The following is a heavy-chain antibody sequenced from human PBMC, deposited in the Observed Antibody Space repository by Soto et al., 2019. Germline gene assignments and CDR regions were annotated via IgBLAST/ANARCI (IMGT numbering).Heavy chain of an antibody. J-gene: IGHJ6*02. CDR3: ASGERGYYYYGMDG. CDR1: GGTFSSYA. V-gene: IGHV1-69*12. Sequence: QVQLVQSGAEVKKPGSSVKVSCTASGGTFSSYAISWVRQAPGQGREWMGGIIPIFGTANYAQKFQCRVTITADESTSTAYMELSSLRSEDTAVYYCASGERGYYYYGMDGWGQGTTVTVSS. D-gene: IGHD3-10*01. CDR2: IIPIFGTA.